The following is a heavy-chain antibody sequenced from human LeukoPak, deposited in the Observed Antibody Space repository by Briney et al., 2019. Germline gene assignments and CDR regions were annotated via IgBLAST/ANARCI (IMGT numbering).Heavy chain of an antibody. CDR3: ARVSYYDSSGYPEYFHH. CDR2: IIPILGIP. J-gene: IGHJ1*01. D-gene: IGHD3-22*01. V-gene: IGHV1-69*04. Sequence: SVKVSCKASGGTFSSYAISWVRQAPGQGLEWMGRIIPILGIPNYAQKFQGRVTITADKSTTTAYMELSSLRSEDTAVYYCARVSYYDSSGYPEYFHHWGQGTLVTVSS. CDR1: GGTFSSYA.